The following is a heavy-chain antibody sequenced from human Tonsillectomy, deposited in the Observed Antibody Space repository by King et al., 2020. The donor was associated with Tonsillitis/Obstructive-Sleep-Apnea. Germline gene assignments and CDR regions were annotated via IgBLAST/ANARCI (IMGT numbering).Heavy chain of an antibody. Sequence: VQLVESGGGVVQPGRSLRLSCAASGFTFSSYGMHWVRQAPGKGLEGVAVIWYDGSNKYYADSVKGRYTISRDNSKNTLYLQMNSLRAEDTAVYYGGRVTVEDYGDYRSDYWGQGTLVTVSS. CDR2: IWYDGSNK. V-gene: IGHV3-33*01. CDR1: GFTFSSYG. D-gene: IGHD4-17*01. J-gene: IGHJ4*02. CDR3: GRVTVEDYGDYRSDY.